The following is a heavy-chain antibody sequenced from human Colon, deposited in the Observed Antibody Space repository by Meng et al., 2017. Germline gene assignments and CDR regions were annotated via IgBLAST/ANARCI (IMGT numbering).Heavy chain of an antibody. Sequence: KVSCKGSGYTFNNYWIAWVRQMHGKGLEWMGIIYPDDSDTSYSPSFQGQVTISADRSVNTSYLQWSSLKASDEAMYFCSRQAESSSGWYYFDFWGQGTLVTVSS. CDR3: SRQAESSSGWYYFDF. J-gene: IGHJ4*02. V-gene: IGHV5-51*01. D-gene: IGHD6-19*01. CDR2: IYPDDSDT. CDR1: GYTFNNYW.